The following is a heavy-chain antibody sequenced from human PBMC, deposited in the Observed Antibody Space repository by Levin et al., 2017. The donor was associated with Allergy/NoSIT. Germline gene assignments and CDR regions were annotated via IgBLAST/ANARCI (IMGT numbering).Heavy chain of an antibody. CDR3: ARGLSGSSLTYYYYYMDV. Sequence: PSETLSLTCAVYGESFSGYNWSWIRQPPGKGLEWIGEINHSGSTNYNPSLKSRVTISVDTSKNQFSLKLSSVTAADMAVYYCARGLSGSSLTYYYYYMDVWGKGTTVTVSS. CDR1: GESFSGYN. D-gene: IGHD6-13*01. J-gene: IGHJ6*03. V-gene: IGHV4-34*01. CDR2: INHSGST.